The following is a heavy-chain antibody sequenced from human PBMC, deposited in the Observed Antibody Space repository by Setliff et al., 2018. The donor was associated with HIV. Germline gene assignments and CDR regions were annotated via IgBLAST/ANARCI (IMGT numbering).Heavy chain of an antibody. D-gene: IGHD3-10*01. CDR3: ASDSPAARFEELEDHYYYFMDV. Sequence: SVKVSCKASGGPFTSAFNWVRQVPGQGLEWMGGIIPIFGTANYAQNFAGKVTITADQSTTTSYLQLNSLRFEDTAIYYCASDSPAARFEELEDHYYYFMDVWGKGTTVTVSS. V-gene: IGHV1-69*13. CDR2: IIPIFGTA. CDR1: GGPFTSA. J-gene: IGHJ6*03.